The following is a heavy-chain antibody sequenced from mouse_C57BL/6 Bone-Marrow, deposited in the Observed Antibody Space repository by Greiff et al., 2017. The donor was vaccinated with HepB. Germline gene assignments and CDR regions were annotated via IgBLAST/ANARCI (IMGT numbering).Heavy chain of an antibody. CDR3: ASWIYYGNLRRAMDY. V-gene: IGHV2-6*01. CDR1: GFSLTSYC. Sequence: QVQLKQSGPGLVAPSQSLSITCTVSGFSLTSYCVDWVRQSPGKGLEWLGVIWGVGSTNYNSALKSRLSISKDNSTSQVCLKMNSLHTDDTAMYYCASWIYYGNLRRAMDYWGQGTSVTVSS. J-gene: IGHJ4*01. D-gene: IGHD2-1*01. CDR2: IWGVGST.